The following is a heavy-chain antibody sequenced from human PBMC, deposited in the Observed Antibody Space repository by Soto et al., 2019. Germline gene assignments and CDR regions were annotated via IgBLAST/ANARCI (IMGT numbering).Heavy chain of an antibody. CDR1: GFTFSSYG. CDR2: IWYDGSNK. CDR3: ARESEAAARPLHYYYYGMDV. V-gene: IGHV3-33*08. D-gene: IGHD6-13*01. J-gene: IGHJ6*02. Sequence: GGSLRLSCAASGFTFSSYGMHWVRQAPGKGLEWVAVIWYDGSNKYYADSVKGRFTISRDNSKNTLYLQMNSLRAEDTAVYYCARESEAAARPLHYYYYGMDVWGQGTTVTVSS.